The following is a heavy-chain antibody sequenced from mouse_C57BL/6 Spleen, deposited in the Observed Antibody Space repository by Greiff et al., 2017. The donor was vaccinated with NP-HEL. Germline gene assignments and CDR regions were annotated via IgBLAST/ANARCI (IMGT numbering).Heavy chain of an antibody. Sequence: QVQLQQPGAELVKPGASVKLSCKASGYTFTSYWMQWVKQRPGQGLEWIGEIDPSDSYTNYNQKFKGKATLTVDTSSSTAYRQLSSLTSEDAAVYYCARSDYYGSGHWYFDVWGTGTTVTVSS. CDR3: ARSDYYGSGHWYFDV. CDR2: IDPSDSYT. CDR1: GYTFTSYW. D-gene: IGHD1-1*01. J-gene: IGHJ1*03. V-gene: IGHV1-50*01.